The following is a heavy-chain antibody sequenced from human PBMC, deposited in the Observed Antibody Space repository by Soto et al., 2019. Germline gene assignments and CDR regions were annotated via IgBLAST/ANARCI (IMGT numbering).Heavy chain of an antibody. J-gene: IGHJ4*02. D-gene: IGHD5-18*01. CDR3: ARDTHNVDTAMAPLFH. Sequence: AAGKVSCKASGNTFANYGISWGRQAPGQRLEWMGWISAYNGNTNYAQKLQGRVTMTTDTSTSTAYMELRSLRSDDTAVYYCARDTHNVDTAMAPLFHWGQGTLVTVSS. CDR2: ISAYNGNT. CDR1: GNTFANYG. V-gene: IGHV1-18*01.